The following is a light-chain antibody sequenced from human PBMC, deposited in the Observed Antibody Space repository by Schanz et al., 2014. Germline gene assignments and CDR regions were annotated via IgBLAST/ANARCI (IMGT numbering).Light chain of an antibody. CDR3: QQYGSSVSYT. V-gene: IGKV3-20*01. CDR2: DAS. Sequence: EIVLTQSPGTLSLSPGERATLSCRASQSVSGSSLAWYQQKPGQAPRLLIYDASNRATGIPARFSGSGSGTDFTLTISRLEPEDFAVYYCQQYGSSVSYTFGQGTKLEIK. J-gene: IGKJ2*01. CDR1: QSVSGSS.